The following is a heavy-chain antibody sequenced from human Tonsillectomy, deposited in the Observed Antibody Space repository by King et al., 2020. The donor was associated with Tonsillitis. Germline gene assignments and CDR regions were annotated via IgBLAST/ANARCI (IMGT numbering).Heavy chain of an antibody. CDR2: MNPNSGNT. CDR3: ARSAAGNSYYYGLDV. Sequence: VQSGAEVKKPGASVKVSCKASGYTFTSYDFTWVRQATGQGLEWMGWMNPNSGNTAYAQKFQGRLTVTRNTSISTAYMELSRLSSEDTAVYYCARSAAGNSYYYGLDVWGQGTTVTVSS. J-gene: IGHJ6*02. V-gene: IGHV1-8*01. D-gene: IGHD6-13*01. CDR1: GYTFTSYD.